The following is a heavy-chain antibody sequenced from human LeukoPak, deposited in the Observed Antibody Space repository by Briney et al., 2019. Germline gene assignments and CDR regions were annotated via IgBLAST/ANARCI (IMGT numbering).Heavy chain of an antibody. V-gene: IGHV4-39*01. D-gene: IGHD6-13*01. CDR1: GGSISSSSYY. CDR2: IYYSGST. CDR3: ARQGIAAAGKDY. J-gene: IGHJ4*02. Sequence: SETLSLTRTVSGGSISSSSYYWGWIRQPPGKGLEWIGSIYYSGSTYYNPSLKSRVTISVDTSKNQFSLKLSSVTAADTAVYYCARQGIAAAGKDYWGQGTLVTVSS.